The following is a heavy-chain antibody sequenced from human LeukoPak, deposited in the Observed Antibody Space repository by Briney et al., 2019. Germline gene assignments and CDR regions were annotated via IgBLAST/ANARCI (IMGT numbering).Heavy chain of an antibody. CDR3: ARADWSMLEY. Sequence: GASVKVSCKASGYTFIVYHMHWVRQAPGQGLEWMGWINPNSGDTNFAQKFQGRVTMARDTSISTVYMELSRLTSDDTAVYYCARADWSMLEYWGQGPLVTVSS. J-gene: IGHJ4*02. CDR1: GYTFIVYH. V-gene: IGHV1-2*02. CDR2: INPNSGDT. D-gene: IGHD1-1*01.